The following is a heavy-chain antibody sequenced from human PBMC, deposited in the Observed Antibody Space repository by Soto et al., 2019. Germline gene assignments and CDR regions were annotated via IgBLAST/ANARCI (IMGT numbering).Heavy chain of an antibody. CDR2: IYSDSST. V-gene: IGHV3-53*01. D-gene: IGHD6-6*01. Sequence: EVQLVESGGGLIQPGGSLRLSCAASGFTVSNNYMSWVRQPPGKGLEWVSAIYSDSSTYYADSVKGRFTISRDNSKNTLYLQMTSLRAEDTAVYYCSRTYSTSSGQFAYWGQGSLVTVSS. CDR3: SRTYSTSSGQFAY. CDR1: GFTVSNNY. J-gene: IGHJ4*02.